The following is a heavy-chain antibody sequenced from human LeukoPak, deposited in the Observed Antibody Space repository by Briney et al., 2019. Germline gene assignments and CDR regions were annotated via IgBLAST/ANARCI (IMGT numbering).Heavy chain of an antibody. CDR2: INPSGGST. V-gene: IGHV1-46*01. Sequence: GASVKVSCKASGGTFSSYAISWVRQAPGQGLEWMGIINPSGGSTSYAQKFQGRVTMTRGTSTSTVYMELSSLRSEDTAVYYCARADYDSSGYPHLDYWGQGTLVTVSS. D-gene: IGHD3-22*01. J-gene: IGHJ4*02. CDR1: GGTFSSYA. CDR3: ARADYDSSGYPHLDY.